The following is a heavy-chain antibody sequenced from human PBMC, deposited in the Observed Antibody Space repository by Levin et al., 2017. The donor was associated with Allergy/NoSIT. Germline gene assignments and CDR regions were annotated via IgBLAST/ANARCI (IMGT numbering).Heavy chain of an antibody. CDR3: AKDGGGFLLVWGWFDP. CDR2: ISGSGDST. D-gene: IGHD3-16*01. CDR1: GFTFSSFA. Sequence: GESLKISCAASGFTFSSFAMSWVRQAPGEGLEWVSAISGSGDSTYYADSVKGRFTISRDNSKNTLYLQMNSLRAEDTAVYYCAKDGGGFLLVWGWFDPWGQGTLVTVSS. V-gene: IGHV3-23*01. J-gene: IGHJ5*02.